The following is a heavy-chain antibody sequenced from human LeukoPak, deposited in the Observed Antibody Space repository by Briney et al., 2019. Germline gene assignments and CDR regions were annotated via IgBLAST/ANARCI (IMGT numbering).Heavy chain of an antibody. Sequence: GGSLRLSCAASGFTFSSYSMNWVRQAPGKGLGWVSSISSSSSYIYYADSVKGRFTISRDNAKNSLYLQMNSLRAEDTAVYYCARDRGVVATIDYFDYWGQGTLVTVSS. CDR2: ISSSSSYI. J-gene: IGHJ4*02. D-gene: IGHD5-12*01. CDR3: ARDRGVVATIDYFDY. CDR1: GFTFSSYS. V-gene: IGHV3-21*01.